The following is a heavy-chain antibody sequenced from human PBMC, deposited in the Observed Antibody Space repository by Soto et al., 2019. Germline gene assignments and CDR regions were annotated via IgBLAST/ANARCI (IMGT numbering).Heavy chain of an antibody. Sequence: PSETLSLTCTVSGGSISSGDYYWSWIRQPPGKGLEWIGYIYYSGSTYYNPSLKSRVTISVDTSKNQFSLKLSSVTAADTAVYYCARVSENYFSGYYRHSINYFDYWGQGTLVTVSS. CDR3: ARVSENYFSGYYRHSINYFDY. D-gene: IGHD3-22*01. CDR2: IYYSGST. J-gene: IGHJ4*02. V-gene: IGHV4-30-4*01. CDR1: GGSISSGDYY.